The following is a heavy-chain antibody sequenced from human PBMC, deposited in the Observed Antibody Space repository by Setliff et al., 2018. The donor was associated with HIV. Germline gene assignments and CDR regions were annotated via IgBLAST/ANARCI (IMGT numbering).Heavy chain of an antibody. J-gene: IGHJ4*02. CDR1: GHSISSNYY. CDR3: ARDAGVNYDVLTGYFPFDY. CDR2: IYHSGST. D-gene: IGHD3-9*01. V-gene: IGHV4-38-2*02. Sequence: SETLSLTCAVSGHSISSNYYWGWLRQSPGKGLEWIGSIYHSGSTYYNPSLESRVTISLDTSRNQFSLKLNSVTAADTAVYYCARDAGVNYDVLTGYFPFDYWGQGTLVTVSS.